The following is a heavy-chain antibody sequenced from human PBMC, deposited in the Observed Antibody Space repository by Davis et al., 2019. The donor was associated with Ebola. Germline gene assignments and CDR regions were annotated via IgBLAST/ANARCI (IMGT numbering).Heavy chain of an antibody. J-gene: IGHJ4*02. CDR1: GFTFSSYS. Sequence: PGGSLRLSCVVSGFTFSSYSMNWVRQAPGKGLEWVSSISSSSSYIYYADSVKGRFTISRDNAKNSLYLQMNSLRAEDTAVYYCARVVRDSSAPWPFDYWGQGTLVTVSS. V-gene: IGHV3-21*01. CDR2: ISSSSSYI. CDR3: ARVVRDSSAPWPFDY. D-gene: IGHD6-19*01.